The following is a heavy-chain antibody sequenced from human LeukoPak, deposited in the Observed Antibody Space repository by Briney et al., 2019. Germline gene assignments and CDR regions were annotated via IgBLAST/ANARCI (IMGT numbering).Heavy chain of an antibody. J-gene: IGHJ4*02. CDR3: ARVKIAAAVNLIDY. D-gene: IGHD6-13*01. V-gene: IGHV2-70*11. CDR2: IDWDDDK. Sequence: SGPALVKPTQPLTLTCTFSGFSLSTSGMCVSWIRQPPGKALEWLARIDWDDDKYYSTSLKTRLTISKDTSKNQVVLTMTNMDPVDTATYYCARVKIAAAVNLIDYWGQGTLVTVSS. CDR1: GFSLSTSGMC.